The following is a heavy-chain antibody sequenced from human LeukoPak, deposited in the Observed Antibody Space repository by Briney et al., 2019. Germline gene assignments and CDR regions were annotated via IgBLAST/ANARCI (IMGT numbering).Heavy chain of an antibody. CDR2: ISGSGGST. V-gene: IGHV3-23*01. CDR3: AKDLTPGSYYARANWFDP. D-gene: IGHD1-26*01. J-gene: IGHJ5*02. CDR1: GFTVSSNY. Sequence: QSGGSLRLSCAASGFTVSSNYMSWVRQAPGKGLEWVSAISGSGGSTYYVDSVKGRFTISRDNSKNTLYLQMNSLRAEDTAVYYCAKDLTPGSYYARANWFDPWGQGTLVTVSS.